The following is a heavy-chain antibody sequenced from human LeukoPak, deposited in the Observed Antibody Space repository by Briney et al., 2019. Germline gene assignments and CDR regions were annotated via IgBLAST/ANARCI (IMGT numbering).Heavy chain of an antibody. CDR2: IYYSGST. J-gene: IGHJ6*02. V-gene: IGHV4-31*03. D-gene: IGHD6-13*01. CDR3: ARDTGQLVPPVYCYGMDV. CDR1: GGSISSGGYY. Sequence: SQTLSLTCTVSGGSISSGGYYWSWIRQHPGKGLEWIGYIYYSGSTYYNPSLKSRVTISVDTSKNQFSLKLSSVTAADTAVYYCARDTGQLVPPVYCYGMDVWGQGTTVTVSS.